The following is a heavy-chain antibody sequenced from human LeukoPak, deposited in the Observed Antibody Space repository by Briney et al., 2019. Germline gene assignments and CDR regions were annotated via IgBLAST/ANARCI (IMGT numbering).Heavy chain of an antibody. V-gene: IGHV3-48*01. CDR1: GFTFSNYN. J-gene: IGHJ4*02. CDR2: ISSSSRTI. D-gene: IGHD3-3*01. CDR3: ARDNYDLCSHYYGPPDY. Sequence: GGSLRLSCATSGFTFSNYNMNWVRQAPGKGLEWVSYISSSSRTIYYADSVKGRFTISRDNAKNSLYLQMNSLRAEDTAVYYCARDNYDLCSHYYGPPDYWGQGTLVTVSS.